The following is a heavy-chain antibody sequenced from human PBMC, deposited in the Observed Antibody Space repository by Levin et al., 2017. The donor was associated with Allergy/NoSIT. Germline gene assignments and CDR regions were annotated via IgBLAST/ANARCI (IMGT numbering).Heavy chain of an antibody. Sequence: GESLKISCAASGFSFSDYSMNWVRQAPGKGLEWVSYMSSGSGSIYYADSVKGRFTISRDNAKNSLYLQMNSLRAEDTAVYYCARDLGGYEAYWGQGTLVTVSS. CDR1: GFSFSDYS. V-gene: IGHV3-48*01. CDR3: ARDLGGYEAY. J-gene: IGHJ4*02. CDR2: MSSGSGSI. D-gene: IGHD5-12*01.